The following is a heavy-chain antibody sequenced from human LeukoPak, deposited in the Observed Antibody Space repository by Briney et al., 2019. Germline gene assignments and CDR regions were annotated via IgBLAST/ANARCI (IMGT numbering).Heavy chain of an antibody. CDR2: INPKSGGT. D-gene: IGHD6-19*01. CDR1: GYNFADHY. J-gene: IGHJ4*02. Sequence: ASVKVSCKASGYNFADHYVHWVRQAPGQGLEWMGWINPKSGGTDYAQKFQGRVAMTSDTSIRTGYMELNNLTSDDTAVYYCARDGSSGWSAVDYWGQGTLVTVSS. CDR3: ARDGSSGWSAVDY. V-gene: IGHV1-2*02.